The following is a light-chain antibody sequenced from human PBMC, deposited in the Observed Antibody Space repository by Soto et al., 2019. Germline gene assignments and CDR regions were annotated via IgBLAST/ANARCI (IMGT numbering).Light chain of an antibody. CDR2: GAS. CDR3: QQRSSWPEGYT. J-gene: IGKJ2*01. Sequence: EIVMTQSPATLSVSPGERATLSCRASQSVSSNLAWYQQKPGQAPRLLISGASTRATGIPARFSGSGSGTEFTLTISSLEPEDFAVYYCQQRSSWPEGYTFGQGTNLEIK. V-gene: IGKV3-15*01. CDR1: QSVSSN.